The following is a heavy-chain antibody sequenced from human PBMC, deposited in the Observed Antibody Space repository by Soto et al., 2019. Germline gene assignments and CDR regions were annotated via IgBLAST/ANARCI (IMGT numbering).Heavy chain of an antibody. CDR2: IYYSGST. V-gene: IGHV4-31*03. CDR1: GGSISSGGYY. CDR3: ARVIIYYYGSGSTWFDP. J-gene: IGHJ5*02. Sequence: SETLSLTCTVSGGSISSGGYYWSWIRQHPGKGLEWIGYIYYSGSTYYNPSLKSRVTISVDTSKNQFSLKLSSVTAADTAVYYCARVIIYYYGSGSTWFDPWGQGTLVTVSS. D-gene: IGHD3-10*01.